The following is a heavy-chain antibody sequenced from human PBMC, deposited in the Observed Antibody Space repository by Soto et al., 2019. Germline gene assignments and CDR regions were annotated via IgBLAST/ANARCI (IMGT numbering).Heavy chain of an antibody. V-gene: IGHV3-23*01. CDR1: GFTFRGFA. CDR3: ATIFRYGGPEY. CDR2: SSVRGDSG. D-gene: IGHD1-26*01. J-gene: IGHJ4*02. Sequence: GGSLRLSCATSGFTFRGFAMSWFRQAPVKGLEWVSGSSVRGDSGYDADSVKGRFTISKDNSKRHLYLLMNSLRAEDTAVDYCATIFRYGGPEYWAQRVPVTVSS.